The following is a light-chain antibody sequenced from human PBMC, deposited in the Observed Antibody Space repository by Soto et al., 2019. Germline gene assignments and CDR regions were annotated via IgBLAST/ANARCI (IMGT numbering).Light chain of an antibody. Sequence: QSVLAQPASVSGSPGQSITIFCTGTSSDVGGYNFVSWYQQYPGTAPKVMIYEVNNRPSGVSDRFSGSKSGNTASLPISGLQAEYESDYYCSSYTTSSTLVFGTGTKVTVL. CDR1: SSDVGGYNF. CDR3: SSYTTSSTLV. J-gene: IGLJ1*01. CDR2: EVN. V-gene: IGLV2-14*01.